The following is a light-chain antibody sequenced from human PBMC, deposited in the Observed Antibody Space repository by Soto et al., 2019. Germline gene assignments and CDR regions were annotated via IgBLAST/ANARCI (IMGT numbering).Light chain of an antibody. Sequence: DIQVTQSPSSLSASVGDRVTITCRASQSISSYLNWYQQKPGKAPKLLIYAASSLQSGVPSRFSGSGSGTDFTLTISSLQPEEFATYYCQQSYITPPITFGQGTRLEIK. J-gene: IGKJ5*01. CDR1: QSISSY. CDR2: AAS. CDR3: QQSYITPPIT. V-gene: IGKV1-39*01.